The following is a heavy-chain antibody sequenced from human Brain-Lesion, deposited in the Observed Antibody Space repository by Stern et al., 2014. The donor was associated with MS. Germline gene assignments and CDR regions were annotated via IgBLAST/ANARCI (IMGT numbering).Heavy chain of an antibody. J-gene: IGHJ4*02. CDR2: ISYDGSNK. CDR1: GFTFSSFG. Sequence: QVQLVESGGGVVQPGRPLRLSCAASGFTFSSFGMHWVRQAPGKGLEWAAVISYDGSNKYYADSVKGRFTISRDNSKNTLYMQMNSLRAEDTAVYYCAKDRQWLTYFFDYWGQGSLVTVSS. V-gene: IGHV3-30*18. D-gene: IGHD3-22*01. CDR3: AKDRQWLTYFFDY.